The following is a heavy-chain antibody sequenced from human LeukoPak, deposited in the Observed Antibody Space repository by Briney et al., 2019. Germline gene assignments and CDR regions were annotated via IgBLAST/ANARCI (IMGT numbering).Heavy chain of an antibody. CDR2: FDPEDGET. Sequence: WASVTVSCKVSGYTLTELSMHWVRQAPGKGLEWMGGFDPEDGETIYAQKFQGRVTMTEDTSTDTAYMELSSLRSEDTAVYYCATGPGRYIDYWGQGTLVTVSS. CDR3: ATGPGRYIDY. D-gene: IGHD1-14*01. V-gene: IGHV1-24*01. CDR1: GYTLTELS. J-gene: IGHJ4*02.